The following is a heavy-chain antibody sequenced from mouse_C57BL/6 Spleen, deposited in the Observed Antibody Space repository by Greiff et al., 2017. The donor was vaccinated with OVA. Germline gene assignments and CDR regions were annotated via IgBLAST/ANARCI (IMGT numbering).Heavy chain of an antibody. Sequence: VQLQESGAELVRPGASVTLSCKASGYTFTDYEMHWVKQTPVHGLEWIGAIDPETGGTAYNQKFKGKAILTADKSSSTAYMELRSLTSEDSAVYYCTRLLLYFDYWGQGTTLTVSS. CDR2: IDPETGGT. CDR1: GYTFTDYE. CDR3: TRLLLYFDY. V-gene: IGHV1-15*01. D-gene: IGHD2-10*01. J-gene: IGHJ2*01.